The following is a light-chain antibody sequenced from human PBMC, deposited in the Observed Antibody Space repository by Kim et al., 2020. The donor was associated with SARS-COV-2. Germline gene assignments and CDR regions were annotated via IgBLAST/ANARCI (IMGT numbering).Light chain of an antibody. CDR3: STPDSSGNHLV. V-gene: IGLV3-19*01. CDR1: GRIRYY. J-gene: IGLJ3*02. CDR2: YKN. Sequence: AVGRKVGRTCQGDGRIRYYETWYQQKPRQEAVIVIYYKNNRPSAIPARFSGSSSGNTASLTTTGGNAEDDADYYCSTPDSSGNHLVFGGGTQLTVL.